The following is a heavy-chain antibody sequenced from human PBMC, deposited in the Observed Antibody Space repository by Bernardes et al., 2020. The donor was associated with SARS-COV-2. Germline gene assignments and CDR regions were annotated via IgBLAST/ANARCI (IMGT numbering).Heavy chain of an antibody. D-gene: IGHD5-12*01. V-gene: IGHV4-39*01. J-gene: IGHJ4*02. CDR1: GGSISSSSYY. CDR3: ASSTRWLQFEIDY. Sequence: SETLSLTCTVSGGSISSSSYYWGWIRQPPGKGLEWIGSIFYSGSTYYNPSLKSRLTISVDTSKNQFSLRLSSVTAADTAVYYCASSTRWLQFEIDYWGQGTLVTVSS. CDR2: IFYSGST.